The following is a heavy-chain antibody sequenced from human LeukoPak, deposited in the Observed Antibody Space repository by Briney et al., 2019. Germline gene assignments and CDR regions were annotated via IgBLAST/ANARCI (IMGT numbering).Heavy chain of an antibody. D-gene: IGHD3-9*01. CDR1: GGSISSSSYY. J-gene: IGHJ4*02. Sequence: SETLSLTCTVSGGSISSSSYYWGWIRQPPGKGLEWTGSIYYSGSTYYNPSLNSRVTISVDTPKNQFSLKLSAVTAADTAVYYCARLSGDILTGYYFDYWGQGTLVTVSS. CDR2: IYYSGST. V-gene: IGHV4-39*01. CDR3: ARLSGDILTGYYFDY.